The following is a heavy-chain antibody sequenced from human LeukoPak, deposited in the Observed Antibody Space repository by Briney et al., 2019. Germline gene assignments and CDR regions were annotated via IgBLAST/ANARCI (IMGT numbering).Heavy chain of an antibody. CDR1: GFTFNDYA. D-gene: IGHD3-10*01. CDR3: ASIYGSGRTFDI. V-gene: IGHV3-30-3*01. J-gene: IGHJ3*02. Sequence: PGGSLRLSCAASGFTFNDYAMYWVRQAPGKGLEWVTLISYDGYDKSYADSVRGRFTISRDNSRNTLYLQMDSLRSEDTAVYYCASIYGSGRTFDIWGQGTMVTVSS. CDR2: ISYDGYDK.